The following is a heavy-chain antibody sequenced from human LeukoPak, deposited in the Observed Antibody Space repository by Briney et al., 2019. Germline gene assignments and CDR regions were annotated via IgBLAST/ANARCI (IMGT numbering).Heavy chain of an antibody. CDR2: ISSSGSSI. D-gene: IGHD3-22*01. Sequence: EGSLRLSCAASGFTFSSYEMNWVRQAPGKGLEWVSHISSSGSSIYYTDSVKGRFTISRDNAKNSLYLQINSLRVEDTAVYYCAKDLQYYDSSGPIFDYWGQGTLVTVSS. J-gene: IGHJ4*02. CDR3: AKDLQYYDSSGPIFDY. V-gene: IGHV3-48*03. CDR1: GFTFSSYE.